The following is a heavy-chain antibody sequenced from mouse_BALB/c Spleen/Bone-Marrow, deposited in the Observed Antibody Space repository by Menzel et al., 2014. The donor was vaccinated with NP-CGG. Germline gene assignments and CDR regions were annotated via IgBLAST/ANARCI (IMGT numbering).Heavy chain of an antibody. D-gene: IGHD2-14*01. CDR2: ISSGGSYT. V-gene: IGHV5-9-3*01. Sequence: EVNLVESGGGLVKPGGSLKLSCAASGFTFSSYAMSWVRQTPEKRLEWVASISSGGSYTCYPDSVKERFTISRDNAKNTLYLQMSSLXXXDTAMYYCARRRSDLNYYDDWGQGNSLTVTS. J-gene: IGHJ2*02. CDR1: GFTFSSYA. CDR3: ARRRSDLNYYDD.